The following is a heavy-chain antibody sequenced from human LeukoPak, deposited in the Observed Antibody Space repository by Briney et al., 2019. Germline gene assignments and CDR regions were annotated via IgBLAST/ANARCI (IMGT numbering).Heavy chain of an antibody. CDR1: GFSFSVYE. D-gene: IGHD6-25*01. V-gene: IGHV3-48*03. CDR2: ISSSGTTT. J-gene: IGHJ4*02. Sequence: PGGSLRLSCAASGFSFSVYEMHWGRQAPGKGLEWISDISSSGTTTYYADSVKGRFTISRDNAKNSLYLQMNSLRAEDTAVYYCTTLTAATNFDYWGQGTLVTVSS. CDR3: TTLTAATNFDY.